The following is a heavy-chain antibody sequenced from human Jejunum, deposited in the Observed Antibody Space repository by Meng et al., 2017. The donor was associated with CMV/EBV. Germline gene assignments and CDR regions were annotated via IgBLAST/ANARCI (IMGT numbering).Heavy chain of an antibody. CDR1: RYSFTAYY. J-gene: IGHJ4*02. V-gene: IGHV1-2*02. CDR2: INPHSGGT. CDR3: TRKTPSPFYFDY. Sequence: VQLVQSGAEVKKPGASVMVSCKSTRYSFTAYYIHWVRKAPGQELEWMGWINPHSGGTNYAQKLQGRVTITRDTSISTADMELSSLRSDDTAEYYCTRKTPSPFYFDYWGQGTLVTVSS.